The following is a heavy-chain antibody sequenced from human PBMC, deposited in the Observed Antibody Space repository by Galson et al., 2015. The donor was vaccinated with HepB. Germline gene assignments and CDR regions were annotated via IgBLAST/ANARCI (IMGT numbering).Heavy chain of an antibody. CDR1: GFAFTNYA. D-gene: IGHD3-10*01. Sequence: SLRLSCAASGFAFTNYAMTWVRQAPGKGLECVSAIGGTGGITYYADSVKGRFTISRDNSQNTLYLQMNGLRAEDTAVYYCAKEGGLSGSSYNIDYWGQGTLVTVSS. V-gene: IGHV3-23*01. J-gene: IGHJ4*02. CDR3: AKEGGLSGSSYNIDY. CDR2: IGGTGGIT.